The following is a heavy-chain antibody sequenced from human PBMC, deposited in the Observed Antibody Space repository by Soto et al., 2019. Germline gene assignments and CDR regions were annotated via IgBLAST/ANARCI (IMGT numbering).Heavy chain of an antibody. CDR3: ARELGMATIRAFDI. Sequence: GGSLRLSCAASGFTFSSYSMNWVRQSPGKGLEWVSSISSSSSYIYYADSVKGRFIISRDNAKNSLYLQMNSLRAEDTAVYYCARELGMATIRAFDIWGQGTMVTVSS. CDR2: ISSSSSYI. V-gene: IGHV3-21*01. CDR1: GFTFSSYS. J-gene: IGHJ3*02. D-gene: IGHD5-12*01.